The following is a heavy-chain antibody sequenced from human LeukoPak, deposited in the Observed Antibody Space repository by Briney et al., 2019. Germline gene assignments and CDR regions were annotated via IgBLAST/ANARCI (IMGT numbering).Heavy chain of an antibody. CDR2: IIPIFGTA. V-gene: IGHV1-69*05. CDR1: GGTFSSYA. CDR3: ARDLGATLSYYYYMDV. D-gene: IGHD1-26*01. J-gene: IGHJ6*03. Sequence: SVKVSCKASGGTFSSYAVSWVRQAPGQGLEWMGGIIPIFGTANYAQKFQGRVTITTDESTSTAYMELSSLRSEDTAVYYCARDLGATLSYYYYMDVWGKGTTVTVSS.